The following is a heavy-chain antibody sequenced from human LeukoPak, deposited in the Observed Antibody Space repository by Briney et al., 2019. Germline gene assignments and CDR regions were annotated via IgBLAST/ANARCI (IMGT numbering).Heavy chain of an antibody. CDR2: IYYSGST. CDR1: GGSFSGYY. D-gene: IGHD3-10*01. V-gene: IGHV4-59*01. J-gene: IGHJ6*02. CDR3: AKSDLGPYYYYGMDV. Sequence: SETLSLTCAVYGGSFSGYYWGWIRQPPGKGLEWIGYIYYSGSTTSNPSLKSRVTISVDTSKNQFSLKLSSVTAADTAVYYCAKSDLGPYYYYGMDVWGQGTTVTVSS.